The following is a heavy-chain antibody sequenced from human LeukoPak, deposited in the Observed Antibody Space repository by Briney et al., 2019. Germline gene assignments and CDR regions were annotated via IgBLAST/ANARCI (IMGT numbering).Heavy chain of an antibody. D-gene: IGHD6-6*01. Sequence: ASVKVSCKASGYTFTGYYMHWVRQAPGQGLEWMGRINPNSGGTNYAQKFQGRVTMTRDTSISTAYMELSRLRSDDTAVYYCAREGGSSSYWGYCYYMDVWGKGTTVTVSS. J-gene: IGHJ6*03. CDR1: GYTFTGYY. CDR2: INPNSGGT. CDR3: AREGGSSSYWGYCYYMDV. V-gene: IGHV1-2*06.